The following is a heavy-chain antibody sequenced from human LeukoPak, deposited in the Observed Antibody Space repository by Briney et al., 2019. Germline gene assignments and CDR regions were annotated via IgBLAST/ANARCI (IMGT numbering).Heavy chain of an antibody. Sequence: PGGSLRLSCAASGFTFGDYPMHWIRRTPGQGLEWVSLISPDGGRSFQADPVRGRFTISRDNSKNSLYLQMNSLRSEDTALYYCAKDMGGSGRNWASNWFDPWGQGTLVTVSS. CDR1: GFTFGDYP. CDR3: AKDMGGSGRNWASNWFDP. J-gene: IGHJ5*02. D-gene: IGHD1-26*01. V-gene: IGHV3-43*02. CDR2: ISPDGGRS.